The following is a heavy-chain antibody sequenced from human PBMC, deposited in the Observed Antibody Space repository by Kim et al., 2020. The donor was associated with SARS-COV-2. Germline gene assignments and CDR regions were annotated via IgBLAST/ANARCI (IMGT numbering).Heavy chain of an antibody. CDR1: GYTFTSYY. J-gene: IGHJ4*02. CDR2: INPSGGST. CDR3: ARAMGGHCSGGSCYSVDY. D-gene: IGHD2-15*01. V-gene: IGHV1-46*01. Sequence: ASVKVSCKASGYTFTSYYMHWVRQAPGQGLEWMGIINPSGGSTSYAQKFQGRVTMTRDTSTSTVYMELSSLRSEDTAVYYCARAMGGHCSGGSCYSVDYWGQGTLVTVSS.